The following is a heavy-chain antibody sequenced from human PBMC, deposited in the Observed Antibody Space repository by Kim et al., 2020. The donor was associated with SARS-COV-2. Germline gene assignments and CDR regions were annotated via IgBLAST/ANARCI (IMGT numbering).Heavy chain of an antibody. CDR3: AKDLRLWFGEPPN. D-gene: IGHD3-10*01. Sequence: GGSLRLSCAASGFTFSSYAMSWVRQAPGKGLEWVSAISGSGGSTYYADSVKGRFTISRENSKNTLYLQMNSLRAEDTAVYYCAKDLRLWFGEPPNWGQGTLVTVSS. J-gene: IGHJ4*02. V-gene: IGHV3-23*01. CDR2: ISGSGGST. CDR1: GFTFSSYA.